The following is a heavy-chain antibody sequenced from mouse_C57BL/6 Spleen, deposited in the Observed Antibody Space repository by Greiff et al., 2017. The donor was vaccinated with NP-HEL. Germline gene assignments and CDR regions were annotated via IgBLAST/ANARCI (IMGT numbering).Heavy chain of an antibody. Sequence: VKLMESGPGLVAPSQCLSITCTVSGFSLTSYGVSWVRQPPGKGLEWLGVIWGDGSTNYHSALISRLSISKDNSTSQVLLKLNSLQTDDTDTYYCATGGYYGLHGEYFDVWGTGTTVTVSS. D-gene: IGHD2-1*01. V-gene: IGHV2-3*01. J-gene: IGHJ1*03. CDR3: ATGGYYGLHGEYFDV. CDR2: IWGDGST. CDR1: GFSLTSYG.